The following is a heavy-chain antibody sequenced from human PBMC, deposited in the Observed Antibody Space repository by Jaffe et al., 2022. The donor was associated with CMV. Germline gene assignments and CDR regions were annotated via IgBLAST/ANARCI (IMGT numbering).Heavy chain of an antibody. J-gene: IGHJ5*02. CDR1: GFTFSSYS. CDR3: ARDHSARIQLWLRDWFDP. CDR2: ISSSSSYI. Sequence: EVQLVESGGGLVKPGGSLRLSCAASGFTFSSYSMNWVRQAPGKGLEWVSSISSSSSYIYYADSVKGRFTISRDNAKNSLYLQMNSLRAEDTAVYYCARDHSARIQLWLRDWFDPWGQGTLVTVSS. D-gene: IGHD5-18*01. V-gene: IGHV3-21*01.